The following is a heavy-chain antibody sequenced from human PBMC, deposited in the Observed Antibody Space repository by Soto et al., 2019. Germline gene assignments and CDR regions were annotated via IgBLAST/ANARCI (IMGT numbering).Heavy chain of an antibody. J-gene: IGHJ3*02. CDR3: ARDDYITGTTGVPRDAFDI. CDR2: IIPILGIA. D-gene: IGHD1-20*01. Sequence: QVQLVQSGAEVKKLGSSVKVSCKASGGTFSSYTISWVRQAPGQGLEWMGRIIPILGIANYAQKLQGRVTITADKSTSTAYMELSSLRSEDTAVYYCARDDYITGTTGVPRDAFDIWGQGTMVTVSS. V-gene: IGHV1-69*08. CDR1: GGTFSSYT.